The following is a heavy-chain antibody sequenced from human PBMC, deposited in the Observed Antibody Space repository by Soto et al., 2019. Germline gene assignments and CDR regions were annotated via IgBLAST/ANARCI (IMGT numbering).Heavy chain of an antibody. Sequence: QVQLVQSGAEVKKPGSSVKVSCKASGGTFSSYAISWVRQAPGQGLEWMGGIIPIFGTANYAQKFQGRVMLTADESTSTAYIELSSLRSEYTAVYYCARGARASLWFGAQYYWGQGTLVTGSS. J-gene: IGHJ4*02. V-gene: IGHV1-69*01. CDR2: IIPIFGTA. CDR1: GGTFSSYA. CDR3: ARGARASLWFGAQYY. D-gene: IGHD3-10*01.